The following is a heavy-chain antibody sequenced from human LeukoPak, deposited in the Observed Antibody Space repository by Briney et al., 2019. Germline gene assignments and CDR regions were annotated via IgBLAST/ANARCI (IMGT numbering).Heavy chain of an antibody. V-gene: IGHV3-23*01. CDR2: ISGSGGDT. CDR1: GFTFNSYA. Sequence: GGSLRLSCAASGFTFNSYAISWVRQAPGKGLEWVSDISGSGGDTYHADSVKGRFTISRDISKNTLYLQMNSLRAEDTAVYYCAKGLTARPVGYYYGLDVWGQGTTVTVSS. CDR3: AKGLTARPVGYYYGLDV. D-gene: IGHD6-6*01. J-gene: IGHJ6*02.